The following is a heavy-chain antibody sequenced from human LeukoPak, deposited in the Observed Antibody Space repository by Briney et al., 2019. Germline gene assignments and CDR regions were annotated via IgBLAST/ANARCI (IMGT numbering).Heavy chain of an antibody. V-gene: IGHV3-21*01. CDR2: ISSSSSYI. J-gene: IGHJ4*02. D-gene: IGHD3-22*01. Sequence: KPGGSLRLSCAASGFTFSSYSMNWVRQAPGKGLEWGSSISSSSSYIYYADPVKGRFTISRDNAKNSLYLQRNSLRAEDTAVYYCARGDSSGYKGVTFDYWGQGTLVTVSS. CDR1: GFTFSSYS. CDR3: ARGDSSGYKGVTFDY.